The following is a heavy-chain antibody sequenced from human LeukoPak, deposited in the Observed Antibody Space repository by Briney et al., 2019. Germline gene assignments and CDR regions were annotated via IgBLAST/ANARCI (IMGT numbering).Heavy chain of an antibody. CDR3: ATVGGSGSYYTHFDY. V-gene: IGHV3-33*01. J-gene: IGHJ4*02. CDR1: GFTFSSYG. Sequence: PGGSLRLSCAASGFTFSSYGMHWVRQAPGKGLEWVAVIWYDGSNKYYADSVKGRFTISRDNSKNTLYLQMNSLRAEDTAVYYCATVGGSGSYYTHFDYWGQGTLVTVSS. CDR2: IWYDGSNK. D-gene: IGHD3-10*01.